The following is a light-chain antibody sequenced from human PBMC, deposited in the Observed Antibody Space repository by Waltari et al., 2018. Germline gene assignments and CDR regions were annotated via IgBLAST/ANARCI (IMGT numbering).Light chain of an antibody. CDR3: ATWDDSLIAPV. CDR1: NLNLGTNS. CDR2: RKY. J-gene: IGLJ2*01. Sequence: SVLTQPPSASGTPGQRVSISCSGSNLNLGTNSIYWYQQLPGTAPKVLSYRKYQRPSGVPDRFSGSKSGTSASLAISGLRSEDGADYYCATWDDSLIAPVFGGGTKLTVL. V-gene: IGLV1-47*01.